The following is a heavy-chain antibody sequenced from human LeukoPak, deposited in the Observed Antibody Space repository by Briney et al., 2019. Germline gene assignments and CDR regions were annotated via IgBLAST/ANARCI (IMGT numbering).Heavy chain of an antibody. D-gene: IGHD2/OR15-2a*01. CDR1: GGTFSSYA. J-gene: IGHJ5*02. V-gene: IGHV1-69*04. Sequence: SVKVSCKASGGTFSSYAISWVRQAPGQGLEWMGRIIPILGIANYAQKFQGRVTITADKSTSTAYMELSSLRSEDTAVYYCARELLGSNWFDPWGQGTLVTVSS. CDR3: ARELLGSNWFDP. CDR2: IIPILGIA.